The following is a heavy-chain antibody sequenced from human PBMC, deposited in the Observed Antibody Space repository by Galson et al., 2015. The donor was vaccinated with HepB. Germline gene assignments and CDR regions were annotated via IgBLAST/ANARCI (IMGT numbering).Heavy chain of an antibody. CDR2: IWYDGSNI. D-gene: IGHD4-23*01. CDR1: GFIFRSFG. Sequence: SLRLSCAASGFIFRSFGMHWVRQAPGKGLEWVAVIWYDGSNIYNADSVKGRFTISRDTSKNTLYLQMNSLRAEDTAVYYCAKEALPDYGGITGFESWGQGTLVTVSS. V-gene: IGHV3-33*03. CDR3: AKEALPDYGGITGFES. J-gene: IGHJ4*02.